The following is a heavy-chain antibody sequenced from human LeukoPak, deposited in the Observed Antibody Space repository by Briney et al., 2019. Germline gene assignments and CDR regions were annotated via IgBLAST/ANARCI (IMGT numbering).Heavy chain of an antibody. Sequence: GGSLRLSCAASGFTFDDYAMHWVRQAPGKGLEWVAVISYDGSNKYYADSVKGRFTISRDNSKNTLYLQMNSLRAEDTAVYYCARDGIRFLGRYYYYYMDVWGKGTTVTVSS. CDR3: ARDGIRFLGRYYYYYMDV. CDR2: ISYDGSNK. CDR1: GFTFDDYA. V-gene: IGHV3-30-3*01. J-gene: IGHJ6*03. D-gene: IGHD3-3*01.